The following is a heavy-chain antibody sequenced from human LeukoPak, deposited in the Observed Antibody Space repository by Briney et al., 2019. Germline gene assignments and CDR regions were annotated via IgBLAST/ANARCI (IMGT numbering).Heavy chain of an antibody. CDR3: ARNPVTTSDFDY. CDR2: ISGSGGSI. Sequence: PGGSLRLSCAASGFSFRTYDLSWVRQAPGKGLEWVSGISGSGGSIKYADSLKGRFIISRDNSKETLYLQMNSLAAEDTAVYYCARNPVTTSDFDYWGQGTLVTVSS. CDR1: GFSFRTYD. J-gene: IGHJ4*02. D-gene: IGHD3-3*01. V-gene: IGHV3-23*01.